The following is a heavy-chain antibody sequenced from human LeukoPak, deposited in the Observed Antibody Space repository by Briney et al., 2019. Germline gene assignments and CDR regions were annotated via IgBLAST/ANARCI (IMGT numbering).Heavy chain of an antibody. D-gene: IGHD3-16*01. CDR2: VYYDGST. J-gene: IGHJ4*02. CDR3: ARHYPFKLVDNWGYYFDY. V-gene: IGHV4-39*01. CDR1: GASISSSSFY. Sequence: PSETLSLTCSVSGASISSSSFYWGWLRQPPGKGLEWIGNVYYDGSTNYNTSLQSRVTISVDTSKNQFSMKLRSVTAADTALYYCARHYPFKLVDNWGYYFDYWGQGALVSVSS.